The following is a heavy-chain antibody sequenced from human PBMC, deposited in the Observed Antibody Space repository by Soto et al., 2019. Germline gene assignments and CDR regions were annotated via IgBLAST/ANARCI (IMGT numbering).Heavy chain of an antibody. J-gene: IGHJ4*02. CDR2: ISESGGDT. D-gene: IGHD1-26*01. CDR3: AKRPRALLTFDY. V-gene: IGHV3-23*01. Sequence: GGSLRLSCSASGFIFTDYPMHWVRQAPGKGLEWVSSISESGGDTYYADSVKGRFTISRDNSKNTLYLQMNSLKAEDTAIYYCAKRPRALLTFDYWGQGTLVTVSS. CDR1: GFIFTDYP.